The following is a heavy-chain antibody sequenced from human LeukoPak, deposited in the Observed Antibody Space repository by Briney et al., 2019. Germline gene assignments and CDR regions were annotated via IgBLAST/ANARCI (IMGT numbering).Heavy chain of an antibody. Sequence: ASVKVSCKAFGYTFTGYYFHWVRQAPGQGLEWMGWINPNTAGTNYAQKFLGGVTLTWDTSISTAYMELNRLTSDDTAVYYCATSAGDYRAGHYYMGVWGKGTSVTVSS. CDR1: GYTFTGYY. CDR2: INPNTAGT. CDR3: ATSAGDYRAGHYYMGV. J-gene: IGHJ6*03. D-gene: IGHD4-11*01. V-gene: IGHV1-2*02.